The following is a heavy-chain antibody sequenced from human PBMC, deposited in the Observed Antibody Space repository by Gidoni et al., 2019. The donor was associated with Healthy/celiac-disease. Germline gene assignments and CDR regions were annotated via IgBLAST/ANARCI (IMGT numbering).Heavy chain of an antibody. CDR1: GGSISSSSYY. Sequence: QLQLQESGPGLVKPSETLSLTCTVSGGSISSSSYYWGWIRQPPGKGLEWIGSIYYSGSTYYNPSLKSRVTISVDTSKNQFSLKLSSVTAADTAVYYCARIKSDIVGAITDYYYGMDVWGQGTTVTVSS. V-gene: IGHV4-39*01. CDR3: ARIKSDIVGAITDYYYGMDV. J-gene: IGHJ6*02. CDR2: IYYSGST. D-gene: IGHD1-26*01.